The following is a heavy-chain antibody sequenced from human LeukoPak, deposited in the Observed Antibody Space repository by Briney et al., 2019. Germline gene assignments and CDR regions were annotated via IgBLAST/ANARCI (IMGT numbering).Heavy chain of an antibody. Sequence: GASVKVSCKASGGTFSSYAISWVRQATGQGLEWMGWMNPNSGNTGYAQKFQGRVTMTRNTSISTAYMELSSLRSEDTAVYYCARGRGEQGNNDYWGQGTLVTVSS. CDR2: MNPNSGNT. D-gene: IGHD1/OR15-1a*01. V-gene: IGHV1-8*02. J-gene: IGHJ4*02. CDR1: GGTFSSYA. CDR3: ARGRGEQGNNDY.